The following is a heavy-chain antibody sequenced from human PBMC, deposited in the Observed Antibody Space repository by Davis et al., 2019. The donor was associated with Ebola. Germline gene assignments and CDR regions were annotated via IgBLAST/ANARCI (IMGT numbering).Heavy chain of an antibody. CDR2: ITDSGATT. Sequence: GESLKISCAASGFSFRNFAMAWVRQAPGKGLEWVSGITDSGATTNYADSVKGRFTISRDNSKNSLYLQMNSLRAEDTAIYYCARGFYDITGYYHYYNGLDVWGQGTTVTVS. D-gene: IGHD3-22*01. J-gene: IGHJ6*02. CDR1: GFSFRNFA. V-gene: IGHV3-23*01. CDR3: ARGFYDITGYYHYYNGLDV.